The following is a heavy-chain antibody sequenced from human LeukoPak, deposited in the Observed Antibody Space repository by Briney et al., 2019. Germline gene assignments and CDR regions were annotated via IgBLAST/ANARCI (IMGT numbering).Heavy chain of an antibody. J-gene: IGHJ4*02. CDR3: ARAKRVGATGKYFDY. D-gene: IGHD1-26*01. CDR1: GGSFSGHY. V-gene: IGHV4-34*01. CDR2: INHSGST. Sequence: KTSETLSLTCAVYGGSFSGHYWSWIRQPPGKGLEWIGEINHSGSTNYNPSLKSRVTISVDTSKNQFSLKLSSVTAADTAVYYCARAKRVGATGKYFDYWGQGTLVTVSS.